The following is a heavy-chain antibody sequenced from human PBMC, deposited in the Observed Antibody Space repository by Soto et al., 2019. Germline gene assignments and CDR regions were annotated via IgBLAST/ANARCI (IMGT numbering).Heavy chain of an antibody. CDR3: ARERWNRSGPQNFFDY. CDR2: ISPNSGYT. D-gene: IGHD6-25*01. CDR1: GYSFTSYG. Sequence: ASVKVSCKSSGYSFTSYGVCWVRQVPGQGLEWMGYISPNSGYTTYAQNLRGRVTMTTDTSTSTVYMELRSLRSDDTAVYYCARERWNRSGPQNFFDYWGQGALVTVSS. J-gene: IGHJ4*02. V-gene: IGHV1-18*04.